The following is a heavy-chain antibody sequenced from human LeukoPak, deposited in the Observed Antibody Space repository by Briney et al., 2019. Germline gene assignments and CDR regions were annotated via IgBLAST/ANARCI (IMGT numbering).Heavy chain of an antibody. J-gene: IGHJ4*02. CDR1: GFTFSSYT. V-gene: IGHV3-66*01. D-gene: IGHD3-22*01. CDR2: IYSGGGT. CDR3: ARNYYDSSAYYYFDY. Sequence: GGSLRLSCAASGFTFSSYTMNWVRQAPGKGLEWVSLIYSGGGTYYADSVKGRFTISRDNSKNTLYLQMNSLRAEDTAVYYCARNYYDSSAYYYFDYWGQGTLVTVSS.